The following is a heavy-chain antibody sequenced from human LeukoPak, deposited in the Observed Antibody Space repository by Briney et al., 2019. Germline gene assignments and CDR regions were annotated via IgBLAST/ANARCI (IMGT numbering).Heavy chain of an antibody. CDR2: ISSSSSYI. CDR1: GFTFSSYS. D-gene: IGHD1-1*01. Sequence: PGGSLRLSCAASGFTFSSYSMNWVRQAPGKGLEWVSSISSSSSYIYYADSVKGRFTISRDNSKNTLYLQMNSLRAEDTAVYYCAREERAMYYFDYWGQGTLVTVSS. CDR3: AREERAMYYFDY. V-gene: IGHV3-21*01. J-gene: IGHJ4*02.